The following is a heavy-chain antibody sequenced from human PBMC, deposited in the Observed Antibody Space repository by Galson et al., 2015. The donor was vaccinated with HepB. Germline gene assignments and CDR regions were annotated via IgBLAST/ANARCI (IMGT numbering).Heavy chain of an antibody. CDR1: GFTFSSYG. CDR2: ISYDGSNK. Sequence: SLRLSCAASGFTFSSYGMHWVRQAPGKGLEWVAVISYDGSNKYYADSVKGRFTISRDNSKNTLYLQMNSLRAEDTAVYYCAKVEQWLDLMPLDYWGQGTLVTVSS. J-gene: IGHJ4*02. V-gene: IGHV3-30*18. D-gene: IGHD6-19*01. CDR3: AKVEQWLDLMPLDY.